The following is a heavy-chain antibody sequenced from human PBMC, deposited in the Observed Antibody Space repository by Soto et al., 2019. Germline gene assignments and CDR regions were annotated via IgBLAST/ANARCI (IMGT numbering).Heavy chain of an antibody. V-gene: IGHV3-30-3*01. CDR1: GFTFSSYA. D-gene: IGHD3-10*01. Sequence: PGGSLRLSCAASGFTFSSYAMHWVRQAPGKGLEWVAVISYDGSNKYYADSVKGRFTISRDNSKNTLYLQMNSLRAEDTAVYYCARDGGDGYLDYWGKGTLVTVSS. CDR3: ARDGGDGYLDY. CDR2: ISYDGSNK. J-gene: IGHJ4*02.